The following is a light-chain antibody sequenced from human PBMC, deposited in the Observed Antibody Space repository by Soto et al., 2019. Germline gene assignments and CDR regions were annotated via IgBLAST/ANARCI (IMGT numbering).Light chain of an antibody. CDR3: QQSYSTTIT. Sequence: DIQMTQSPSSLSASVGDRVTITCRASQSISSYLNWYQQKPGKAPKLLIYAASSLQSGVPSRFSGGGYGTDFTLTISSLQPDDFASYYCQQSYSTTITFGGGTKVEIK. J-gene: IGKJ4*01. CDR2: AAS. CDR1: QSISSY. V-gene: IGKV1-39*01.